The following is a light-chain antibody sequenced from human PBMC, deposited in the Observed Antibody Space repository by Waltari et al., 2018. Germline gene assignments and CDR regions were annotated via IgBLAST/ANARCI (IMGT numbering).Light chain of an antibody. CDR2: KDT. CDR1: ALPKQY. Sequence: SFELTQPPSVSVSPGQTATTTCSGDALPKQYVYWYQQKPGQAPVLLIYKDTERPSGIPERFSGSTSGTGTTVTLTIGGVQAEDEADYYCQSIDVDALTFGGGTKLTVL. J-gene: IGLJ2*01. V-gene: IGLV3-25*03. CDR3: QSIDVDALT.